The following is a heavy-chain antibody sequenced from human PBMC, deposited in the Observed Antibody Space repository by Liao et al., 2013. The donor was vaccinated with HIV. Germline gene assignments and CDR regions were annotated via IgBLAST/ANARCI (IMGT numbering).Heavy chain of an antibody. J-gene: IGHJ5*02. Sequence: QVQLQQWGAGLLKPSETLSLTCVVYAESFSAYYWSWIRQSPGKGLEWIGEINHSGTTSYNPSLKSRVTISIDTSKNQFSLKLSSVTAADTAVYYCARDRGYCSGGSCYSWFDPWGQGTLVTVSS. CDR1: AESFSAYY. V-gene: IGHV4-34*02. D-gene: IGHD2-15*01. CDR3: ARDRGYCSGGSCYSWFDP. CDR2: INHSGTT.